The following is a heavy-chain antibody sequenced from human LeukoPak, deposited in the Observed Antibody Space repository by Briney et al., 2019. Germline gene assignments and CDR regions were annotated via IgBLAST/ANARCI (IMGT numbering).Heavy chain of an antibody. J-gene: IGHJ4*02. D-gene: IGHD3-3*01. CDR2: IYYSGST. Sequence: SETLSLTCAVYGGSFSGYYWSWIRQPPGKGLEWIGYIYYSGSTNYNPSLKSRVTISVDTSKNQFSLKLSSVTAADTAVYYCARGNYDFWSGYYSEQYYFDYWGQGTLVTVSS. CDR1: GGSFSGYY. V-gene: IGHV4-59*01. CDR3: ARGNYDFWSGYYSEQYYFDY.